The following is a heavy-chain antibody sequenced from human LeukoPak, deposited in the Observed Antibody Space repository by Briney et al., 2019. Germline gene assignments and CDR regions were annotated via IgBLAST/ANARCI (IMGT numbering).Heavy chain of an antibody. Sequence: GGSLRLSCAASGFTFSSYAMSWVRQAPGKGLEWVSAISGSGGSTYYADSVKGRFTISRDNSKNTLYLQMNSLRAEDTAVYYCAASSLPQENRGLLWFGELLYGRQYFQHWGQGTLVTVSS. CDR1: GFTFSSYA. J-gene: IGHJ1*01. CDR3: AASSLPQENRGLLWFGELLYGRQYFQH. D-gene: IGHD3-10*01. CDR2: ISGSGGST. V-gene: IGHV3-23*01.